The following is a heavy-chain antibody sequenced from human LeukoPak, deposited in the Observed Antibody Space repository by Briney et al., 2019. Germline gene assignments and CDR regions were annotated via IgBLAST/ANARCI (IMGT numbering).Heavy chain of an antibody. Sequence: SETLSLTCTVSGGSISSSSYYWGWIRQPPGKGLEWIGSIYCSGSTYYNPSLKSRVTISVDTSKNQFSLKLSSVTAADTAVYYCARLDGDSPDYWGQGTLVTVSS. J-gene: IGHJ4*02. D-gene: IGHD4-17*01. V-gene: IGHV4-39*01. CDR1: GGSISSSSYY. CDR2: IYCSGST. CDR3: ARLDGDSPDY.